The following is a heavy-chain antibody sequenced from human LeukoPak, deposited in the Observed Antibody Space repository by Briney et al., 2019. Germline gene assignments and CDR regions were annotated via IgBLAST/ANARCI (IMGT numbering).Heavy chain of an antibody. CDR2: IIPIFGTA. V-gene: IGHV1-69*13. J-gene: IGHJ6*02. D-gene: IGHD1-7*01. Sequence: ASVKVSCKASGGTFSSYAISWVRQAPGQGLEWMGGIIPIFGTANYAQKFQGRVTITADESTSTAYMELSSLRSEDTAVYYCANELTITGTTYYYYGMDVWGQGTTVTVSS. CDR3: ANELTITGTTYYYYGMDV. CDR1: GGTFSSYA.